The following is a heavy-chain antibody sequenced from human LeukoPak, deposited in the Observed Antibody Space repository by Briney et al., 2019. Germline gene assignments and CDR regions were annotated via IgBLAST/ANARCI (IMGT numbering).Heavy chain of an antibody. D-gene: IGHD3-22*01. CDR3: ARDRRDSSGYYYVGTYDY. CDR2: IWYDGSNK. V-gene: IGHV3-33*01. Sequence: GGSLRLSCAASGFTFSSYGMHWVRQAPGKGLEWVAVIWYDGSNKYYADSVKGRFTISRDNSKNTPYLQMNSLRAEDTAVYYCARDRRDSSGYYYVGTYDYWGQGTLVTVSS. CDR1: GFTFSSYG. J-gene: IGHJ4*02.